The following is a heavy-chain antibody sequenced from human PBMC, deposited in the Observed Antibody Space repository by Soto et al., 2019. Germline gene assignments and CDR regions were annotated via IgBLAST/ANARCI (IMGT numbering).Heavy chain of an antibody. CDR2: INAGNGNT. V-gene: IGHV1-3*01. D-gene: IGHD2-8*01. J-gene: IGHJ1*01. CDR1: GYTFTSYA. Sequence: ASVKVSCKASGYTFTSYAMHWVRQAPGQRLEWMGWINAGNGNTKYSQKFQGRVTITRDTSASTAYMELSSLRSEDTAEYYCARSAVYVWFQHWGQGTLVTVSS. CDR3: ARSAVYVWFQH.